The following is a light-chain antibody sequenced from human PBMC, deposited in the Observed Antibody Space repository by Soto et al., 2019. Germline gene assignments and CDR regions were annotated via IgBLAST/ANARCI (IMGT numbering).Light chain of an antibody. CDR2: EVS. CDR3: SSKTSSGTLYV. Sequence: QSALTQRASVSGSPGQSITISCTGSSSDVGGSKYVSWYQQHPGKAPRLMIYEVSYRPSGVSNRFSGSKSGNTASLTVSGLQAEDEADYYCSSKTSSGTLYVFGTGTKLTVL. J-gene: IGLJ1*01. CDR1: SSDVGGSKY. V-gene: IGLV2-14*01.